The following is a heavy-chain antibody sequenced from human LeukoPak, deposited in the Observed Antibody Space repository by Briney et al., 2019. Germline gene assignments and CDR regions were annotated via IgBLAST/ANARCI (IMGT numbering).Heavy chain of an antibody. J-gene: IGHJ1*01. D-gene: IGHD3-10*01. CDR3: AKDYLAAYYYGSGSYYPQFQY. Sequence: PGGSLRLSCAASGFTFSSYGMHWVRQAPGKGLEWVAVIWYDGSNKYYADSVKGRFTISRDNSKNTLYLQMNSLRAEDTAVYYCAKDYLAAYYYGSGSYYPQFQYWGQGTLVTVSS. CDR1: GFTFSSYG. V-gene: IGHV3-33*06. CDR2: IWYDGSNK.